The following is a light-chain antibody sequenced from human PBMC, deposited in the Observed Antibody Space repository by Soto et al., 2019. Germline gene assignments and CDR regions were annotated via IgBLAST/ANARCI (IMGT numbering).Light chain of an antibody. CDR1: QSVSSSY. J-gene: IGKJ4*01. Sequence: EIVLTQSPGTLSLSPGERATLSCRASQSVSSSYLAWYQQKPGQAPRLLIYGASSRATGIPDRFSGSGSGTDFTLTISRLQPEDFALYYCQQYDSSPLTFGGGTKVAIK. CDR3: QQYDSSPLT. V-gene: IGKV3-20*01. CDR2: GAS.